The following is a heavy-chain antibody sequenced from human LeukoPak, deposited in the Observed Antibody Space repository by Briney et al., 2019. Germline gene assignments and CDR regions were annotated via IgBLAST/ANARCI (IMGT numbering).Heavy chain of an antibody. CDR2: INPSGAST. CDR1: GYTFTSYY. V-gene: IGHV1-46*01. D-gene: IGHD5-12*01. Sequence: ASVKVSCKASGYTFTSYYMHWVRQAPGQGLEWMGLINPSGASTSYAQKFQGRVTMTRDTSTSTVYMELSSLRSEDTAVYYCARDLRGYSYYYGMDVWGQGTTVTVSS. CDR3: ARDLRGYSYYYGMDV. J-gene: IGHJ6*02.